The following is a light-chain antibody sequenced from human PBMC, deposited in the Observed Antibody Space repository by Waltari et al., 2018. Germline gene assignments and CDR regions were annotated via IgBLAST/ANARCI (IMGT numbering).Light chain of an antibody. J-gene: IGLJ3*02. Sequence: QLVLTQSPSAPASLGASVKLPCTLSSGHSSNIIAWLQQRPERGPRYLMKVNSDGSHSKGDDIPDRFSGSSSGAERYLTISSLQSEDEADYYCETGGHGTWVFGGGTKLTVL. CDR2: VNSDGSH. V-gene: IGLV4-69*01. CDR3: ETGGHGTWV. CDR1: SGHSSNI.